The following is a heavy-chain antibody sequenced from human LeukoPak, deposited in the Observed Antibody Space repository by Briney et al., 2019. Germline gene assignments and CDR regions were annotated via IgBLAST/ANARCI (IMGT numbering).Heavy chain of an antibody. Sequence: GGSLRLSCAASGFSFSSYWMHWVRQAPGKGLEWVAHIKQDESEKYYVDSVKGRFTISRDNAKNSLYLQMNSLRAEDTAIYYCARDKIVGASKFDYWGQGTLVTVSS. D-gene: IGHD1-26*01. CDR3: ARDKIVGASKFDY. CDR1: GFSFSSYW. CDR2: IKQDESEK. V-gene: IGHV3-7*01. J-gene: IGHJ4*02.